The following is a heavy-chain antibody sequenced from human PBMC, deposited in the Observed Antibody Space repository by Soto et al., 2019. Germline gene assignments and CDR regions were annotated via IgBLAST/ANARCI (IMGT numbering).Heavy chain of an antibody. CDR1: GGTFSSYA. J-gene: IGHJ6*02. CDR3: ASPPTTGNYYYYGMDV. Sequence: QVQLVQSGAKVKKPGSSVKVSCKASGGTFSSYAISWVRQAPGQGLEWMGGIIPIFGTANYAQKFQGRVTITADESTSTGYMELSSLRSEDTAVYYCASPPTTGNYYYYGMDVWGQGTTVTVSS. V-gene: IGHV1-69*12. CDR2: IIPIFGTA. D-gene: IGHD4-17*01.